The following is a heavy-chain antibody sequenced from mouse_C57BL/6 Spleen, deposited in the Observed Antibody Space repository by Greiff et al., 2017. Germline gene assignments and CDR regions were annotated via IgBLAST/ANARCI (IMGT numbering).Heavy chain of an antibody. V-gene: IGHV1-85*01. Sequence: QVQLQQSGPELVKPGASVKLSCKASGYTFTSYDINWVKQRPGQGLEWIGWIYPRDGSTKYNAQFKGKATLTVDTSSSTAYMELHSLASEDSAVYFCARSGAQATRAFAYWGQGTLVTVSA. CDR3: ARSGAQATRAFAY. CDR2: IYPRDGST. CDR1: GYTFTSYD. J-gene: IGHJ3*01. D-gene: IGHD3-2*02.